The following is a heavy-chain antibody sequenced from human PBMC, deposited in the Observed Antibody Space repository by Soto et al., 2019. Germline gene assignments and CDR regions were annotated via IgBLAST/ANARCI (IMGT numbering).Heavy chain of an antibody. V-gene: IGHV4-59*08. D-gene: IGHD1-1*01. J-gene: IGHJ6*02. Sequence: QVQLQQSGPGLVKPSETLSLTCSVSSGPSSSHNWGWIRQPPGRGLEWIGYVYSTGGTRYTPSLKSRVTISADTSTNHISLTLTSVTAADTAVSYCVIQGIGNLHGLVDVWGQGTTVRVSS. CDR3: VIQGIGNLHGLVDV. CDR1: SGPSSSHN. CDR2: VYSTGGT.